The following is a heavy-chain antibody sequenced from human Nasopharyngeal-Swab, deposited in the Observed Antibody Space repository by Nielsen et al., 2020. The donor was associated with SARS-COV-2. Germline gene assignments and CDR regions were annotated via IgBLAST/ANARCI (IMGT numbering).Heavy chain of an antibody. J-gene: IGHJ6*03. CDR3: ARTAGYYYMDV. CDR2: IYYIGST. V-gene: IGHV4-59*01. CDR1: GGPISSDY. D-gene: IGHD6-13*01. Sequence: SETLSLTCTVSGGPISSDYWSWIRQPPGKGLEWIGYIYYIGSTNYNPSLKSRVTISVDTSKNQFSLKLNSVTAADTAVYYCARTAGYYYMDVWGKGTTVTVSS.